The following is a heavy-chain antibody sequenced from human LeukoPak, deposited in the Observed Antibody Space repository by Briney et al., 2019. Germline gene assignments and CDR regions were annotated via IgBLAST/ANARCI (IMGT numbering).Heavy chain of an antibody. CDR2: ISAYNANT. CDR3: ARFTSLDVYAFDI. V-gene: IGHV1-18*01. J-gene: IGHJ3*02. D-gene: IGHD1-1*01. Sequence: ASVKVSCKASGYTFNSYCISWVRQAPGQGLEWMGWISAYNANTNYAQKLQGRVTMTTDTSTSTAHMELRSLRSDDTAVYYCARFTSLDVYAFDIWGQGTMVTVSS. CDR1: GYTFNSYC.